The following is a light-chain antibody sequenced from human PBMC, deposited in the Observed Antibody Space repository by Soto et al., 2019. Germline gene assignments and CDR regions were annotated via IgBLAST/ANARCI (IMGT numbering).Light chain of an antibody. CDR1: QTINNN. Sequence: VMTQAPATLSVSPGERATLSCRASQTINNNIAWYQLKDGQVPRLLIYGASTRATDIPARFSGSGSGTEFTLTISSLESEDFAVYFCQQYADRPRTFGQGTKVDIK. CDR2: GAS. V-gene: IGKV3-15*01. CDR3: QQYADRPRT. J-gene: IGKJ1*01.